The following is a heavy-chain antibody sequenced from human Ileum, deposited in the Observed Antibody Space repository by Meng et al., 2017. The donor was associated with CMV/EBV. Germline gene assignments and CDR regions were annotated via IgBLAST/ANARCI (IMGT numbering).Heavy chain of an antibody. Sequence: SGFTFPNLAMTRLPQRPGKGLEWVSNLSDSGSSNSYPECVVRRFTISRNNSKNTLYMPMNGVRAEVTSTYYGAKANSAVVPDVNDYWGQGTLVTVSS. CDR2: LSDSGSSN. D-gene: IGHD2-21*01. V-gene: IGHV3-23*01. CDR3: AKANSAVVPDVNDY. CDR1: GFTFPNLA. J-gene: IGHJ4*02.